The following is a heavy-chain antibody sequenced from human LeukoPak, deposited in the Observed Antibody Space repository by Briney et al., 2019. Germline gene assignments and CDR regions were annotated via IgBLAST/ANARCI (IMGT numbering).Heavy chain of an antibody. J-gene: IGHJ4*02. D-gene: IGHD2/OR15-2a*01. V-gene: IGHV4-61*08. CDR3: AAWQNRLFDY. CDR2: ISYSGST. Sequence: SETLSLTCTVSRGSVSSSGYYWTWIRQPPGKGLEWIGYISYSGSTNYNPSLKSRVTILIDASKNQISLELSSVTVADTAVYYCAAWQNRLFDYWGQGNLVTVSS. CDR1: RGSVSSSGYY.